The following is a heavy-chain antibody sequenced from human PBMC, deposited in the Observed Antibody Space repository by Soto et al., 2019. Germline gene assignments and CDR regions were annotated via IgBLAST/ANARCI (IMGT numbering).Heavy chain of an antibody. CDR1: GFRFNSYA. Sequence: TGGSLRLSCAASGFRFNSYAMSWVRRAPGKGLEWVSAISGGGGSTYYADSVKGRFTISRDNSRNTLLLQMNSLRAEDTALYYCAKDSPCISANCYPRDYGMDVWGQGTTVTVSS. CDR3: AKDSPCISANCYPRDYGMDV. J-gene: IGHJ6*02. V-gene: IGHV3-23*01. CDR2: ISGGGGST. D-gene: IGHD2-2*01.